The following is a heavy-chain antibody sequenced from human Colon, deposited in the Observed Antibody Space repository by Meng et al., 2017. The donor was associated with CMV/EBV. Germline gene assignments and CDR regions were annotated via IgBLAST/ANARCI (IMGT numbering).Heavy chain of an antibody. CDR1: GFTFRSYW. D-gene: IGHD2-2*01. Sequence: GESLKISCTASGFTFRSYWMHWVRQAPGKGLEWVANIKQDGSEKYYVDSVKGRFTISRDNAKNSLYLQMNSLRAEDTAVYYCARDRYRYCSSTSCYYYGMDVWGQGTTVTVSS. CDR3: ARDRYRYCSSTSCYYYGMDV. J-gene: IGHJ6*02. V-gene: IGHV3-7*01. CDR2: IKQDGSEK.